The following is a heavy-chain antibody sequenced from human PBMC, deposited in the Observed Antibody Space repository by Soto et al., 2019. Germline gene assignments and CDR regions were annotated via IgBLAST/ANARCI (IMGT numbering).Heavy chain of an antibody. CDR3: ARGHNLGSGVALAMDV. CDR2: AHDSGST. Sequence: QVQLQESGPGLVRPSETLSLTCTVSGGSIIGGSYYWSWIRQSPGKGLEWIGYAHDSGSTEYNPSLQSRLTISLDTSKNQFSLRLTSVTSSDTAVYYWARGHNLGSGVALAMDVWGRWITVTVSS. D-gene: IGHD3-3*01. V-gene: IGHV4-61*01. CDR1: GGSIIGGSYY. J-gene: IGHJ6*02.